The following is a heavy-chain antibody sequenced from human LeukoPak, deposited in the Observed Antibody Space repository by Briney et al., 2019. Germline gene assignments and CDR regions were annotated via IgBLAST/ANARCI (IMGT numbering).Heavy chain of an antibody. CDR1: GFTFKNSW. V-gene: IGHV3-74*01. J-gene: IGHJ6*03. CDR2: MDADGSNT. D-gene: IGHD3-10*01. CDR3: ARDTYGSGSYAYYYYYMDV. Sequence: PGGSVRLSCVASGFTFKNSWMHWVRQVPGKGLVWVSRMDADGSNTHYVDSVKGRFTISRDNAKNTLYLQMNSLRAEDTAVYYCARDTYGSGSYAYYYYYMDVWGKGTTVTISS.